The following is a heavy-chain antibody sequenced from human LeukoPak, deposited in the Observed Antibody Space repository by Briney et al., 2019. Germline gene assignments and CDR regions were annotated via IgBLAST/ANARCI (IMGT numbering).Heavy chain of an antibody. CDR2: ISSRGTTI. J-gene: IGHJ3*02. D-gene: IGHD3-16*01. Sequence: PGGSLRLSCAVSGFTFGDYYMSWIRQAPGKGLEWLSYISSRGTTIYYGDSVKGRFTISRDNSMNLLYLQMNGLRAEDTAVYYCARELLTLNPSDVYAFDIWGQGTLVTVSS. V-gene: IGHV3-11*01. CDR3: ARELLTLNPSDVYAFDI. CDR1: GFTFGDYY.